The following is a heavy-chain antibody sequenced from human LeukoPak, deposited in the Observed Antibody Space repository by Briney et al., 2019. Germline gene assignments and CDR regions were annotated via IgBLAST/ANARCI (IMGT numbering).Heavy chain of an antibody. D-gene: IGHD6-25*01. CDR1: GGSISSYY. CDR3: ARGGESIAAAVDY. J-gene: IGHJ4*02. V-gene: IGHV4-59*08. CDR2: IYYSGST. Sequence: WETLSLTCTVSGGSISSYYSSWIRQPPGKGLEWFGYIYYSGSTNYNPSLKSRVTISVDTSKNQFSLKLSSVTAADTAVYYCARGGESIAAAVDYWGQGTLVTVSS.